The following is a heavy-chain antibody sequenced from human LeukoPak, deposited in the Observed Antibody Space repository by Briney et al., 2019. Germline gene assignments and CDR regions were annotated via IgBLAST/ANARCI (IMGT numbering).Heavy chain of an antibody. J-gene: IGHJ6*03. Sequence: ASVKVSCKASGYTFTSYGISWVRQAPGQGLEWMGWISAYNGNTNYAQKLQGRVTMTTDTSTSTAYMELRSLRSDDTAVYYCAGWEGGGNAIYYYYYYMDVWGKGTTVTVSS. CDR3: AGWEGGGNAIYYYYYYMDV. CDR2: ISAYNGNT. D-gene: IGHD4-23*01. CDR1: GYTFTSYG. V-gene: IGHV1-18*01.